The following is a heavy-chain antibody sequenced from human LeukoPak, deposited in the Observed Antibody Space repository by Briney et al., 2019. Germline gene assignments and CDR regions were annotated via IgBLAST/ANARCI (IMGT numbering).Heavy chain of an antibody. D-gene: IGHD1-7*01. CDR1: GFTFSDYY. CDR2: ISNSGGII. Sequence: GGSLRLSCAASGFTFSDYYMSWIRQAPGKGLEWISYISNSGGIIYYADPVRGRFTISRDNAKSSLFLRMNSLRAEDTAVYYCAKLLGDYWGQGTLVTVSS. CDR3: AKLLGDY. V-gene: IGHV3-11*01. J-gene: IGHJ4*02.